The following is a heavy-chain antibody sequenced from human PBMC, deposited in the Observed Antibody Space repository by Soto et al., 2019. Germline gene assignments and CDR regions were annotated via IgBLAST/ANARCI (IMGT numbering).Heavy chain of an antibody. CDR3: TNSGWSFDY. D-gene: IGHD6-19*01. CDR2: IYSGGTT. J-gene: IGHJ4*02. Sequence: EVQLVESGGGLVQPGGSLRLSCAASGFTVSSNYISWVRQAPGKGLEWVSIIYSGGTTYYADSVKGRFTISRDNSKNTLYLQMNSLRAEDTAVYYCTNSGWSFDYWGQGTLVTVSS. V-gene: IGHV3-66*01. CDR1: GFTVSSNY.